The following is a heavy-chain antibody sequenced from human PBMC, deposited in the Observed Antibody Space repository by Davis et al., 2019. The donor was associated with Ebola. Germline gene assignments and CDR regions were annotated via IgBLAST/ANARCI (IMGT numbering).Heavy chain of an antibody. J-gene: IGHJ6*02. Sequence: SETLSLTCTVSNGPIKSYYWSWIRPPPGRTLEWLGYIYHTGTTNYNPSLKSRLSISLDTSKNQFSLKLTSVTAADTAVYYCARDGGNYVPWGLDVWGQGITVTVSS. CDR1: NGPIKSYY. V-gene: IGHV4-59*01. CDR2: IYHTGTT. D-gene: IGHD4-11*01. CDR3: ARDGGNYVPWGLDV.